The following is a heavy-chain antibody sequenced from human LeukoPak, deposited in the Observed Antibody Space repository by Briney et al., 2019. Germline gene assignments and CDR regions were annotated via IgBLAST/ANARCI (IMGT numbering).Heavy chain of an antibody. D-gene: IGHD1-26*01. CDR1: GFTFSTSA. Sequence: GGSLRLSCAASGFTFSTSAMHWVRQAPRKGLERVTVISFEGNNTNYAASGMGRFTISRDSSKNTLYLQLNSLRAEDTAVYYCARSPGLVGANYFDYWGQGTLVTVSS. CDR2: ISFEGNNT. J-gene: IGHJ4*02. V-gene: IGHV3-30*04. CDR3: ARSPGLVGANYFDY.